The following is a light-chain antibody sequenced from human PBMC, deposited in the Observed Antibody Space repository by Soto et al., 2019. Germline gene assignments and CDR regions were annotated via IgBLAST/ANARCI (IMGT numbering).Light chain of an antibody. Sequence: QSALTQPASVSGSPGQSITISCTGTSSDVGGYNYVSWYQQHPGKAPKLMIYEVSNRPSGVSNRFSGSKSGNTASLTISGLQAEDEADHYCSSYTTSNTLVFGTGTKVTVL. CDR3: SSYTTSNTLV. CDR2: EVS. V-gene: IGLV2-14*01. J-gene: IGLJ1*01. CDR1: SSDVGGYNY.